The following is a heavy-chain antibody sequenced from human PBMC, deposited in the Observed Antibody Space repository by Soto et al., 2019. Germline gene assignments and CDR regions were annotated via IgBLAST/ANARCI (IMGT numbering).Heavy chain of an antibody. CDR3: ASTMDV. J-gene: IGHJ6*02. V-gene: IGHV3-30-3*01. Sequence: QVQLVESGGGVVQPGRSLRLSCVASGFTFSSYAMHWVRQAPGKGLEWVAVISYDGSNKYYADSVKGRFTISRDNSKNTLYLQMNSLRAEDTAVYYCASTMDVWGQGTTVTVSS. CDR2: ISYDGSNK. CDR1: GFTFSSYA.